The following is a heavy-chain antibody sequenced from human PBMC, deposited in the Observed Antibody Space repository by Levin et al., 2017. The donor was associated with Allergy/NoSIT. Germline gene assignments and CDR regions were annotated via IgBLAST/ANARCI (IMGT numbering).Heavy chain of an antibody. CDR2: IYWDDDK. Sequence: SGPTLVKPTQTLTLTCTFSGFSLSTSGVGVGWIRQPPGKALEWLALIYWDDDKRYSPSLKSRLTITKDTSKNQVVLTMTNMDPVDTATYYCAHSRLRADIVATMWAFDIWGQGTMVTVSS. D-gene: IGHD5-12*01. J-gene: IGHJ3*02. V-gene: IGHV2-5*02. CDR3: AHSRLRADIVATMWAFDI. CDR1: GFSLSTSGVG.